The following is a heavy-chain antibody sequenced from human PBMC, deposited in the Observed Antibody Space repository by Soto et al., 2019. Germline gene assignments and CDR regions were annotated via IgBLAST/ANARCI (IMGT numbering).Heavy chain of an antibody. CDR2: IYPGDSDT. CDR1: GYIFRTSW. V-gene: IGHV5-51*01. D-gene: IGHD3-10*01. Sequence: GESLKISCKGSGYIFRTSWIGWVRQMPGRGLEWMGIIYPGDSDTRYSPSFQGQVTISADKSISTAYLQWSSLKASDPAMYYCARGYYGSGSYPRDAFDIWGQGTMVPDSS. CDR3: ARGYYGSGSYPRDAFDI. J-gene: IGHJ3*02.